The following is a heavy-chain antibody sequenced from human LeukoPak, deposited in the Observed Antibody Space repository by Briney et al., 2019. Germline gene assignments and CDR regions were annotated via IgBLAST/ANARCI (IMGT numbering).Heavy chain of an antibody. CDR3: ATSSGITYDFWSGNFDY. Sequence: GSSVKVSCKASGGTFSSYAISWVRQAPGQGLEWMGGIIPIFGTANYAQKFQGRVTITADESTSTAYMGLSSLRSEDTAVYYCATSSGITYDFWSGNFDYWGQGTLVTVSS. CDR1: GGTFSSYA. CDR2: IIPIFGTA. V-gene: IGHV1-69*01. J-gene: IGHJ4*02. D-gene: IGHD3-3*01.